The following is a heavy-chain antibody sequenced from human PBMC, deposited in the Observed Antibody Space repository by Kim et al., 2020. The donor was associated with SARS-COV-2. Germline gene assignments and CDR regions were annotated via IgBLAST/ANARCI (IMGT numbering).Heavy chain of an antibody. CDR3: ARVKGSVQLWSRALNYYYGMDV. Sequence: SETLSLTCAVYGGSFSGYYWSWIRQPPGKGLEWIGEINHSGSTNYNQSLKSRVTISVDTSKNQFSLKLSSVTAADTAVYYCARVKGSVQLWSRALNYYYGMDVWGQGTTVTVSS. V-gene: IGHV4-34*01. CDR1: GGSFSGYY. D-gene: IGHD5-18*01. J-gene: IGHJ6*02. CDR2: INHSGST.